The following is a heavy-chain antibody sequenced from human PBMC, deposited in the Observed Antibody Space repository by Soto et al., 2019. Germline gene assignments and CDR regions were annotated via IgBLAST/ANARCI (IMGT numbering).Heavy chain of an antibody. D-gene: IGHD1-1*01. Sequence: EVQLVESGGGLVQPGRSLRLSCAASGFTFDDYALHWVRQAPGKGLEWVSGISFNSGSIGYADSVKGRFTISRDTAKNSLYMQMNSPRPEDTALYYCVRDIEENQLLYDAYDVWGQGTSVTVSS. CDR3: VRDIEENQLLYDAYDV. CDR1: GFTFDDYA. J-gene: IGHJ3*01. CDR2: ISFNSGSI. V-gene: IGHV3-9*01.